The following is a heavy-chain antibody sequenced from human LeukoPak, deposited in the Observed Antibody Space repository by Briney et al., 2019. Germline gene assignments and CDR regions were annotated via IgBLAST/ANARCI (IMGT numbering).Heavy chain of an antibody. CDR3: ARDMGRDYYYGMDV. CDR1: GFTFSSYD. V-gene: IGHV3-13*01. Sequence: PGGSLRLSCAASGFTFSSYDMHWVRQATGKGLEWVSAIGTAGDTYYPGSVKGRFTISRENAKNSLYLQMNSLRAGDTAVYYCARDMGRDYYYGMDVRGQGTTVTVSS. J-gene: IGHJ6*02. CDR2: IGTAGDT.